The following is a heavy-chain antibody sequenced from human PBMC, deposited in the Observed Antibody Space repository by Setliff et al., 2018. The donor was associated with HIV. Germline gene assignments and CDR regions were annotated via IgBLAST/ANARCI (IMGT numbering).Heavy chain of an antibody. CDR1: GYTFTSYG. D-gene: IGHD6-13*01. V-gene: IGHV1-18*01. Sequence: ASVKVSCKAFGYTFTSYGISWVRQAPGQGLEWMGWISAYNGNTNYAQKLQGRVTMTTDTSTSTAYMELRSLRADDTAVYYCARVRPRQLVSTNPPYYFDYWGQGTLVTVSS. CDR2: ISAYNGNT. J-gene: IGHJ4*02. CDR3: ARVRPRQLVSTNPPYYFDY.